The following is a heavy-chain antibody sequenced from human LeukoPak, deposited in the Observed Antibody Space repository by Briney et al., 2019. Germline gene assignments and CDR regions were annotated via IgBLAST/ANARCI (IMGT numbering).Heavy chain of an antibody. Sequence: PSETLSLTCTVSGGSISSYYWSWIRQPPGKGLEWIGYIYYSGSTNYNPSPKSRVTISVDTSKNQFSLKLSSVTAADTAVYYCARRYGSSLGGYYYYYMDVWGKGTTVTVSS. CDR1: GGSISSYY. V-gene: IGHV4-59*08. D-gene: IGHD3-16*01. CDR3: ARRYGSSLGGYYYYYMDV. CDR2: IYYSGST. J-gene: IGHJ6*03.